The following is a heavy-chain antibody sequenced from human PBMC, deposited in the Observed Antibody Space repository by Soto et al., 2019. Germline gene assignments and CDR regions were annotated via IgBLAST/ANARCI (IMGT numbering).Heavy chain of an antibody. Sequence: EVQLVESGGGLVQPGGSLRLSCAASGFTFSSYDMHWVRPATGKGLEWVSAIGTAGDTYYPGSVKGRFTISRENAKNSLYLQMNSLRAEDTAVYYCARTGYGSWLGYWGQGTLVTVSS. CDR1: GFTFSSYD. J-gene: IGHJ4*02. D-gene: IGHD3-10*01. V-gene: IGHV3-13*01. CDR3: ARTGYGSWLGY. CDR2: IGTAGDT.